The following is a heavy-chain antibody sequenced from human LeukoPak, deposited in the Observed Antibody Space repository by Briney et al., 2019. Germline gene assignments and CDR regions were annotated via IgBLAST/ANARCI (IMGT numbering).Heavy chain of an antibody. CDR2: ISSSGSTI. V-gene: IGHV3-11*01. D-gene: IGHD1-26*01. Sequence: PGGSLRLSCAASGFTFSDYYMSWIRQAPGKGLXXVSYISSSGSTIYYADSVKGRFTISRDNAKNSLYLQMNSLRAEDTAVYYCARVYDSGTARIDYWGQGTLVTVSS. CDR1: GFTFSDYY. J-gene: IGHJ4*02. CDR3: ARVYDSGTARIDY.